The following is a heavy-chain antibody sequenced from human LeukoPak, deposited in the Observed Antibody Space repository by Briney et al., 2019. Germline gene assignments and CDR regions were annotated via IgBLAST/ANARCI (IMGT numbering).Heavy chain of an antibody. Sequence: ASVKVSCKVSGYTLTELSMHWVRQAPGQGLEWMGWISAYNGNTNYAQKLQGRVTMTTDTSTSTAYMELRSLRSDDTAVYYCAITTGTVVYYYYGMDVWGQGTTVTVSS. CDR1: GYTLTELS. J-gene: IGHJ6*02. D-gene: IGHD3-9*01. V-gene: IGHV1-18*01. CDR3: AITTGTVVYYYYGMDV. CDR2: ISAYNGNT.